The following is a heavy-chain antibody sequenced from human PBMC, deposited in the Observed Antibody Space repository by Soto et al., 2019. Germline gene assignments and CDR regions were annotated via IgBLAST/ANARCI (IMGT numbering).Heavy chain of an antibody. J-gene: IGHJ6*02. CDR1: GGSVTLTSYY. CDR2: VYYSGST. D-gene: IGHD3-22*01. V-gene: IGHV4-39*01. Sequence: SETLSLTCSVSGGSVTLTSYYWGWIRQPPGKGLEWIGNVYYSGSTNYNPSLKRRVTISVDTSKNQFSLSLKSVTAADTAVYYCAGDYSGYSADPEYYGVEVWGQGTTVTVSS. CDR3: AGDYSGYSADPEYYGVEV.